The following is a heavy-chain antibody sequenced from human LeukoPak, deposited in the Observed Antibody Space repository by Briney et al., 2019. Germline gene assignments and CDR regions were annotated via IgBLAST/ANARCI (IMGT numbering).Heavy chain of an antibody. CDR3: ARGSLVVVAATLYYYYGMDV. CDR1: GGTFSSYA. V-gene: IGHV1-69*13. CDR2: IIPIFGTA. J-gene: IGHJ6*02. Sequence: GASVKVSCKASGGTFSSYAISWVRQAPGQGLEWMGGIIPIFGTANYAQKFQGRVTITADESTSTAYMELSSLRSEDTAVYYCARGSLVVVAATLYYYYGMDVWGQGTTVTVSS. D-gene: IGHD2-15*01.